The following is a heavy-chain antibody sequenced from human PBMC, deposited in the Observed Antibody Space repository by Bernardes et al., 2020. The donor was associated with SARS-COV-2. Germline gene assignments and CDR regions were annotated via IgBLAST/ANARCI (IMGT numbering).Heavy chain of an antibody. CDR3: GNDFGGPSDY. Sequence: GGSLRLSCAASGFSVGDYGMHWVRQAPGKGLDWVSRINEDGRTINYADSVKGRFTISRDTAKNTLYLQMNTLRVEDTAVYYCGNDFGGPSDYWGQGILVTVSS. CDR2: INEDGRTI. CDR1: GFSVGDYG. D-gene: IGHD2-15*01. J-gene: IGHJ4*02. V-gene: IGHV3-74*01.